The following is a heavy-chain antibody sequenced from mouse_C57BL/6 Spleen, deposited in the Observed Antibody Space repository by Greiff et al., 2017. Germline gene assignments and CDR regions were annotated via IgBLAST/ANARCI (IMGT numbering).Heavy chain of an antibody. CDR2: INPNNGGT. D-gene: IGHD1-1*01. V-gene: IGHV1-18*01. Sequence: EVKLQQSGPELVKPGASVKIPCKASGYTFTDYNMDWVKQSHGKSLEWIGDINPNNGGTIYNQKFKGKATLTVDKSSSTAYMELRSLTSEDTAVYYCARRYYGSSLFAYWGQGTLVTVSA. J-gene: IGHJ3*01. CDR1: GYTFTDYN. CDR3: ARRYYGSSLFAY.